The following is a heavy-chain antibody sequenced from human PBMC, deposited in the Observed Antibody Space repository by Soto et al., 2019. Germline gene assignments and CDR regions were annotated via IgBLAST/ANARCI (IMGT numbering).Heavy chain of an antibody. CDR2: INHSGST. CDR3: ARDKITGLFDY. CDR1: GGSFSGYY. J-gene: IGHJ4*02. V-gene: IGHV4-34*01. Sequence: PSETLSLTCAVYGGSFSGYYWTWIRQPPGTGLELIGEINHSGSTNYNPSLKTRVTISVDTPKNQFPLKLTSVTAADTAVYYCARDKITGLFDYWGQGTLVTVSP. D-gene: IGHD2-8*02.